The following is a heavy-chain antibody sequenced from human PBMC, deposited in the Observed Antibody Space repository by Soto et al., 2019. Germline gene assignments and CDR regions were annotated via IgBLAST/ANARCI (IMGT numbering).Heavy chain of an antibody. CDR2: ISYDGSNK. CDR1: GFTFSSYG. J-gene: IGHJ6*02. Sequence: QVPLVESGGGVVQPGRSLRLSCAASGFTFSSYGMHRVRQAPGKGLEWVAVISYDGSNKYYADSVKGRFTISRDNSKNPLYLQMNSLRAEDTAVYYCAKAVGATSRAYYYGMDVWGHGTTVTVSS. V-gene: IGHV3-30*18. CDR3: AKAVGATSRAYYYGMDV. D-gene: IGHD1-26*01.